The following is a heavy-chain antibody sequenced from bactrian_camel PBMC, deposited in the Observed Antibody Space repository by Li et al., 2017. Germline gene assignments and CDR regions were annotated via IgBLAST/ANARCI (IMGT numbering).Heavy chain of an antibody. CDR3: AADPPRFGRKRGVERVLEYLY. D-gene: IGHD6*01. CDR2: IDSDGTT. J-gene: IGHJ4*01. CDR1: GFTFSNYY. Sequence: HVQLVESGGGSVQSGGSLILSCAASGFTFSNYYMAWFRQPPGKEREGVAVIDSDGTTRYAESMEGRFTISRDNAQNTLYLQMNSLQAADTAMYYCAADPPRFGRKRGVERVLEYLYSGQGTQVTVS. V-gene: IGHV3S26*01.